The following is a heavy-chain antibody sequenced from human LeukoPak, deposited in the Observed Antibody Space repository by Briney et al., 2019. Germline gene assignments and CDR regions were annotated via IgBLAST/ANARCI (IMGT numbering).Heavy chain of an antibody. CDR2: INPHSGGT. CDR3: ARTPAYYCEPEMTFDY. Sequence: ASVKVSCKASGYTFTGYYMHWERQAPGQGLEWMGWINPHSGGTNYALKFQGRVTMTRDTSISTAYMDLSRLRFDDTAVYYCARTPAYYCEPEMTFDYWGQGTLVTVSS. J-gene: IGHJ4*02. CDR1: GYTFTGYY. V-gene: IGHV1-2*02. D-gene: IGHD2/OR15-2a*01.